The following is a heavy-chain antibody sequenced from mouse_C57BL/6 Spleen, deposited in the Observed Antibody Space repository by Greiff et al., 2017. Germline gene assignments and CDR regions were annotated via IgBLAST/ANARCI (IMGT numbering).Heavy chain of an antibody. V-gene: IGHV1-62-2*01. D-gene: IGHD1-1*01. CDR2: IYPGSGSI. J-gene: IGHJ1*03. CDR3: ARHGCSNYGYFDV. CDR1: GYTFTEYT. Sequence: VQLQQSGAELVKPGASVKLSCKASGYTFTEYTIHWVKQRSGQGLEWIGWIYPGSGSIKYNEKFKDKATLTVDKSSSTVYMELSRLTSEDSAVYCCARHGCSNYGYFDVWGTGTTVTVSS.